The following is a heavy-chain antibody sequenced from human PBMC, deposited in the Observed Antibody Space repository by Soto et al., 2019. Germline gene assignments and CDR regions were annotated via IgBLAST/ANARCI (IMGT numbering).Heavy chain of an antibody. Sequence: ASVKVSCKASGYTFTSYGISWVRQAPGQELEWMGWISAYNGNTNYAQKLQGRVTMTTDTSTSTAYMELRSLRSDDTAVYYCARVHVALAVAKYYFDYWGQGTLVTVSS. J-gene: IGHJ4*02. V-gene: IGHV1-18*04. D-gene: IGHD6-19*01. CDR1: GYTFTSYG. CDR3: ARVHVALAVAKYYFDY. CDR2: ISAYNGNT.